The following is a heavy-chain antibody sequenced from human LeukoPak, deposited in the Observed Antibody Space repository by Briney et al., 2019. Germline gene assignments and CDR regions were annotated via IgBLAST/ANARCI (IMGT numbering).Heavy chain of an antibody. D-gene: IGHD5-12*01. CDR3: AKDGYSAYGSVEY. V-gene: IGHV3-30*18. J-gene: IGHJ4*02. Sequence: PGGSLRLSCAASGFTFSNYGMHWVRQAPGKGLEWVAVISHHGRSQYYADAVKGRFTISRDNSKNTLYLQMNSLRAEDTAVYYCAKDGYSAYGSVEYWGQGTLVTVS. CDR1: GFTFSNYG. CDR2: ISHHGRSQ.